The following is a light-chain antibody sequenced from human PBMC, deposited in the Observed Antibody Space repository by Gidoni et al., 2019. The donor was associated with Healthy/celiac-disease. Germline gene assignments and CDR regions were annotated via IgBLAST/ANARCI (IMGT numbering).Light chain of an antibody. CDR1: SSDVGSYNL. Sequence: SALTQPASVSGSPGQSITSSCTGTSSDVGSYNLVSWYQQHPGKAPKLMIYEGSKRPAGVSNRFSGSKSGNAASLTISGLQAEDEADYYCCSYAGSSSVVFGGGTKLTVL. CDR3: CSYAGSSSVV. V-gene: IGLV2-23*01. CDR2: EGS. J-gene: IGLJ2*01.